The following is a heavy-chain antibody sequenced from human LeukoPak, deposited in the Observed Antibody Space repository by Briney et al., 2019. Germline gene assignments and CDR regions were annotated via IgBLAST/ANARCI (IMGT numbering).Heavy chain of an antibody. CDR3: ARDRAPGEILLMVYQDPENWFDP. CDR1: GYTFTGYY. CDR2: INPNSGGT. D-gene: IGHD2-8*01. Sequence: ASVKVSCKASGYTFTGYYMHWVRQAPGQGLEWMGWINPNSGGTNHAQKFQGRVNMTRDTSISTAYMELSRLRSDDMAVYYCARDRAPGEILLMVYQDPENWFDPWGQGTLVTVSS. V-gene: IGHV1-2*02. J-gene: IGHJ5*02.